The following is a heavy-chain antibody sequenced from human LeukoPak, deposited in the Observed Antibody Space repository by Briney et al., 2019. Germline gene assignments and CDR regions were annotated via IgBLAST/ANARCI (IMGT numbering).Heavy chain of an antibody. Sequence: SETLSLTCTVSGDSISSSSHYWGWIRQPPGKGLEWIGTIYYSGSSYYNPSLKSRVTMSVDTSRDQFSLRLSSVTAADTAVYCCARARSGYFGNFFDYWGQGTQVTVSS. V-gene: IGHV4-39*07. CDR1: GDSISSSSHY. D-gene: IGHD3-22*01. J-gene: IGHJ4*02. CDR2: IYYSGSS. CDR3: ARARSGYFGNFFDY.